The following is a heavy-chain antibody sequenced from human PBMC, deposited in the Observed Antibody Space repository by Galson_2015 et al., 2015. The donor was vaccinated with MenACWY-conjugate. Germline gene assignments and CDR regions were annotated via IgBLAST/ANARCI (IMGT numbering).Heavy chain of an antibody. V-gene: IGHV3-30*01. Sequence: SLRLSCAASGFRFSSYTFYWVRQSPGKGLEWVAVVSYDASSRYYADSVKGRFTISRDNSNNTVSLQMNSLRPEDTAVYYCVRAEGWLRSAFDIWGQGTMVTVSS. CDR3: VRAEGWLRSAFDI. CDR1: GFRFSSYT. D-gene: IGHD5-24*01. CDR2: VSYDASSR. J-gene: IGHJ3*02.